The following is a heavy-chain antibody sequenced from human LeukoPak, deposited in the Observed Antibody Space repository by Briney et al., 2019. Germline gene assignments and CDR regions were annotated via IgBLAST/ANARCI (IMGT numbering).Heavy chain of an antibody. V-gene: IGHV3-23*01. J-gene: IGHJ6*03. CDR2: MSGSGSTT. D-gene: IGHD3-3*01. CDR3: AKTRTIFGVVGYMDV. CDR1: GFTFSSYA. Sequence: GESLRLSCAASGFTFSSYAMSWVRQAPGKGLEWVSAMSGSGSTTSYADSVKGRFTISRDNSKKTLDLQMNSLRGEDTAVYYCAKTRTIFGVVGYMDVWGKGTTVTVSS.